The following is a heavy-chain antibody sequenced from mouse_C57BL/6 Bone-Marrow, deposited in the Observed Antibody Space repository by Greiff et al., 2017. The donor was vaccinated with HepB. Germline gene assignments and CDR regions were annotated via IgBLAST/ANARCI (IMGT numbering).Heavy chain of an antibody. CDR1: GYTFTDHT. CDR3: AIYDGYYDFYYAMDY. D-gene: IGHD2-3*01. CDR2: IYPRDGST. Sequence: QVQLKQSDAELVKPGASVKISCKVSGYTFTDHTIHWMKQRPEQGLEWIGYIYPRDGSTKYNEKFKGKATLTADKSSSTAYMQLNSLTSEDSAVYFCAIYDGYYDFYYAMDYWGQGTSVTVSS. J-gene: IGHJ4*01. V-gene: IGHV1-78*01.